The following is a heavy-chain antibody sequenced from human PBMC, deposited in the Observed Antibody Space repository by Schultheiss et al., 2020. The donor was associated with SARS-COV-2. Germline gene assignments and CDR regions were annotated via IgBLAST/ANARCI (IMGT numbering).Heavy chain of an antibody. Sequence: ASVKVSCKASGYTFTSYYMHWVRQAPGQGLEWMGIINPSGGSTSYAQKFQGRVTMTRDTSTSTVYMELSSLRSDDTAVYYCARAPQGNIVVVPAAMGDYWGQGTLVTVSS. J-gene: IGHJ4*02. CDR1: GYTFTSYY. V-gene: IGHV1-46*01. D-gene: IGHD2-2*01. CDR3: ARAPQGNIVVVPAAMGDY. CDR2: INPSGGST.